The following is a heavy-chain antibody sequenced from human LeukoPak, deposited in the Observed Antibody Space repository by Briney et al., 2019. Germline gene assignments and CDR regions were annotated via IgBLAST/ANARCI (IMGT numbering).Heavy chain of an antibody. CDR1: GYIFNDYS. J-gene: IGHJ4*02. D-gene: IGHD1-26*01. V-gene: IGHV1-2*02. CDR3: ARERWELPGDY. Sequence: ASVKVSCKASGYIFNDYSMHWVRQAPGHGLEWVAWINPNSGDTKSAQKFQGRVTMTRDTSINTAYMELTSLRSDDTAVYYCARERWELPGDYWGQGTLVTVSS. CDR2: INPNSGDT.